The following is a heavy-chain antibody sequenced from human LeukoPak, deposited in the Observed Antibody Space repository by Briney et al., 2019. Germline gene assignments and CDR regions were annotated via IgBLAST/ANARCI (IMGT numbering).Heavy chain of an antibody. Sequence: ASVKVSCKASGYNFTDYYIHWVRQAPGQGLEWMGRSNPKSGDTNYAPKFQGRVTMTRDSSISTAYMELSGLRSDDTAIFYCAKDLSRTVFGMVTRYYSYMDVWRKGTAVTVSS. CDR1: GYNFTDYY. D-gene: IGHD3-3*01. CDR3: AKDLSRTVFGMVTRYYSYMDV. V-gene: IGHV1-2*06. J-gene: IGHJ6*03. CDR2: SNPKSGDT.